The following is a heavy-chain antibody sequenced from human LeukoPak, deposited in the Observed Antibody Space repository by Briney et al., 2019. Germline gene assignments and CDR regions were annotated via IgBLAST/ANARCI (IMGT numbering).Heavy chain of an antibody. CDR2: IYYSGST. CDR1: GGSISSSSYY. V-gene: IGHV4-39*01. Sequence: SETLSLTCTVSGGSISSSSYYWGWIRQPPGKGLEWSGGIYYSGSTYYNPSLKSRVTISVDTSKNQFSLKLSSVTAADTAVYYCAMQANGENWVGDYFAYCRQGTLVTVYS. D-gene: IGHD3-10*01. CDR3: AMQANGENWVGDYFAY. J-gene: IGHJ4*02.